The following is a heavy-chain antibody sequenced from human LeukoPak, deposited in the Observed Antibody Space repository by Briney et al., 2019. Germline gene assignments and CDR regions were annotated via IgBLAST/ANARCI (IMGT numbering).Heavy chain of an antibody. D-gene: IGHD1-26*01. CDR3: AKDRSIGTYHTFDH. CDR1: GFTFTNYA. Sequence: GGSLRLSCAASGFTFTNYAMTWVRQAPGKGPEWVSSISASGVMTYYADSVKGRFTVSRDNSKNSLYLQMSSLTAADTAVYYCAKDRSIGTYHTFDHWGQGTLVTVSS. J-gene: IGHJ4*02. V-gene: IGHV3-23*01. CDR2: ISASGVMT.